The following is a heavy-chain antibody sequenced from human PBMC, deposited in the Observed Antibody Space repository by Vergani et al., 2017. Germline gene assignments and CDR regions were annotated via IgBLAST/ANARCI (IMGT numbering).Heavy chain of an antibody. D-gene: IGHD4-17*01. Sequence: QLQLQESGSGLVKPSQTLSLTCAVSGGSISSGGYSWSWIRQPPGKGLEWIGYIYHSGSTYYNPSLKSRVTISVDRSKNQFSLKLSSVTAADTAVYYCAKVKELPKTVTKVSYFDYWGQGTLVTVSS. CDR2: IYHSGST. CDR3: AKVKELPKTVTKVSYFDY. CDR1: GGSISSGGYS. J-gene: IGHJ4*02. V-gene: IGHV4-30-2*01.